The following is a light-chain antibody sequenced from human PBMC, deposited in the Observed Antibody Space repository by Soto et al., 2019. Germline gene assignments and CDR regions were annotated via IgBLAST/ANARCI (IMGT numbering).Light chain of an antibody. CDR2: ENS. V-gene: IGLV1-51*02. Sequence: QPVLTQPPSVSAAPGQKVTISCSGNSSNIGSNDVSWYQQLPGNAPKLLIYENSQRPSGIPDRFSGSKSGTSATLGITGLQTGDEADYYCGTWDSSLIALFGTGTKLTVL. CDR1: SSNIGSND. J-gene: IGLJ1*01. CDR3: GTWDSSLIAL.